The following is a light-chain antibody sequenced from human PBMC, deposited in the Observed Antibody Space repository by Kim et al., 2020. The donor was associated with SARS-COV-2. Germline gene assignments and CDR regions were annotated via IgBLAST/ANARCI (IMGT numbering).Light chain of an antibody. Sequence: ASVKVTCTRSGRHSNYAIAWHQQQPEKGPRVLMKLNSDGSHSKGDGIPDRFSGSSSGAEHYLTISSLQSEDEADYYCQTWGTGIWVFGGGTKLTVL. CDR2: LNSDGSH. J-gene: IGLJ3*02. CDR3: QTWGTGIWV. CDR1: GRHSNYA. V-gene: IGLV4-69*01.